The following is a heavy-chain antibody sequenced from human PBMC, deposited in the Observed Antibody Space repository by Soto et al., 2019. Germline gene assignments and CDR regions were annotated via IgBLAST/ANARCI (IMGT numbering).Heavy chain of an antibody. V-gene: IGHV3-9*01. CDR3: AKDTSPGEGFCSGGSCYFDY. J-gene: IGHJ4*02. CDR2: ISWNSGII. Sequence: GGSLRLSCAASGFTFDDYAMHWVRQAPGKGLEWVSGISWNSGIIGYADSVKGRFTISRDNAKNSLYLQMNSLRAEDTVLYYCAKDTSPGEGFCSGGSCYFDYWGQGTLVTVSS. CDR1: GFTFDDYA. D-gene: IGHD2-15*01.